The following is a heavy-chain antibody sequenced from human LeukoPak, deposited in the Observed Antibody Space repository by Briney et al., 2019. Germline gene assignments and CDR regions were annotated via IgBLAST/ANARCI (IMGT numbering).Heavy chain of an antibody. CDR1: GCTFSSYA. Sequence: GGSLRLSCAASGCTFSSYAMSWVRQAPGKGLEWVSAISGSGGSTYYADFVKGRFTISRDNSKNTLYLQMNSLRAEDTAVYYCAKEGGATILQFDYWGQGTLVTVSS. J-gene: IGHJ4*02. D-gene: IGHD1-26*01. CDR2: ISGSGGST. CDR3: AKEGGATILQFDY. V-gene: IGHV3-23*01.